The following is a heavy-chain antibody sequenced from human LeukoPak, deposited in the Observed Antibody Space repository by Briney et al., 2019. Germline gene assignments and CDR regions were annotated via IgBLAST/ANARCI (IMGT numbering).Heavy chain of an antibody. CDR2: IKQDGSEK. CDR3: ARDKVVREY. CDR1: GFTFSIYW. D-gene: IGHD3-10*01. J-gene: IGHJ4*02. Sequence: GRSLRLSCAASGFTFSIYWMSWVRQAPGKGLEWVANIKQDGSEKYYVDSVKGRFTISRDNAKNSLYLQMNSLRAEDTAVYYCARDKVVREYWGQGTLVTVSS. V-gene: IGHV3-7*01.